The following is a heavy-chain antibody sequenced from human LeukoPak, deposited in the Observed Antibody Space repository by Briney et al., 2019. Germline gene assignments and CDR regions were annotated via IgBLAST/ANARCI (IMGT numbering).Heavy chain of an antibody. J-gene: IGHJ4*02. CDR1: GGSISSYY. CDR3: ARGLIAAAGTTYYFDY. D-gene: IGHD6-13*01. CDR2: IYTSGST. V-gene: IGHV4-4*07. Sequence: SETLSLTCTVSGGSISSYYWSWIRPPAGKGLEWIGRIYTSGSTNYNPSLKSRVTMSVDTSKNQFSLKLSSVTAADTAVYYCARGLIAAAGTTYYFDYWGQGTLVTVSS.